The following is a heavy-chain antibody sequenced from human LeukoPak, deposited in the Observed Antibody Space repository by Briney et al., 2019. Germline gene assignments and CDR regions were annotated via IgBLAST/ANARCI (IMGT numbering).Heavy chain of an antibody. V-gene: IGHV3-30*18. D-gene: IGHD1-26*01. CDR2: ISYDGSNK. J-gene: IGHJ4*02. CDR1: GFTFSSYG. CDR3: AKDLYSGSRRIFDY. Sequence: PGGSLRLPCAASGFTFSSYGMHWVRQAPGKGVDWVAVISYDGSNKYYADSVKGRFTTSRDNSKNTLYLQMNSLRAEDTAVYYCAKDLYSGSRRIFDYWGRGTLVTVSS.